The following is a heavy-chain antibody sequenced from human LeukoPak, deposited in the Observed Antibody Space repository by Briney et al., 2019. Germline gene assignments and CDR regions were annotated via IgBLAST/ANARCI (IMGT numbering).Heavy chain of an antibody. Sequence: LETLSLTCTVSGGSISSSSYYWGWIRQPPGKGLEWIGSIYYSGSTYYNPSLKSRVTISVDTSKNQFSLKLSSVTAADTAVYYCASPGHYYDSSGYYSWGQGTLVTVSS. CDR3: ASPGHYYDSSGYYS. J-gene: IGHJ4*02. V-gene: IGHV4-39*01. CDR1: GGSISSSSYY. D-gene: IGHD3-22*01. CDR2: IYYSGST.